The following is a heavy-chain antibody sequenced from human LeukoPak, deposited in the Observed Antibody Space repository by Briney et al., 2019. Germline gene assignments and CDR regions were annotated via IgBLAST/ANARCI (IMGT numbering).Heavy chain of an antibody. CDR2: ISGSGGST. CDR3: AKDHGYYGSGSYYDY. V-gene: IGHV3-23*01. Sequence: PGGSLRLSCAASGFTFSSYAMSWVRQAPGKGLERVSAISGSGGSTYYADSVKSRFTISRDNSKSTLYLQMNSLRAEDTAVYYCAKDHGYYGSGSYYDYWGQGPLVTVSS. D-gene: IGHD3-10*01. CDR1: GFTFSSYA. J-gene: IGHJ4*02.